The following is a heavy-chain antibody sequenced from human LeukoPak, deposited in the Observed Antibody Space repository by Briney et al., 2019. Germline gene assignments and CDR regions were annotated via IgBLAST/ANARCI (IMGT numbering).Heavy chain of an antibody. CDR2: ISGSGGST. CDR3: AKDRLVVVAATPFDY. CDR1: GFTFSSYA. D-gene: IGHD2-15*01. J-gene: IGHJ4*02. V-gene: IGHV3-23*01. Sequence: TGGSLRLSCAASGFTFSSYAMSWVRQAPGKGLEWVSAISGSGGSTYYADSVKGRFTISRDNSKNTLYLQMNSLRAEDTAVYYCAKDRLVVVAATPFDYWGQGTLVTVSS.